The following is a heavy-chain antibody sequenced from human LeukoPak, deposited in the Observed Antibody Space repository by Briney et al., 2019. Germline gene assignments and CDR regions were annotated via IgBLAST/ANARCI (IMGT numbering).Heavy chain of an antibody. D-gene: IGHD1-26*01. Sequence: ASVKVSCKVSGYTLTELSMHWVRQAPGKGLEWMGCFDPEDGETIYAQKFQGRVTMTEDTSTDTAYMELSSLRSEDTAVYYCATTLGGSYRYWYFDLWGRGTLVTVSS. CDR2: FDPEDGET. CDR3: ATTLGGSYRYWYFDL. V-gene: IGHV1-24*01. CDR1: GYTLTELS. J-gene: IGHJ2*01.